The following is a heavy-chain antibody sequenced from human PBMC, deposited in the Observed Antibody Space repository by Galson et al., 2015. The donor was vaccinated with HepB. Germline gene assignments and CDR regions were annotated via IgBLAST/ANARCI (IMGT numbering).Heavy chain of an antibody. Sequence: SLRLSCAASGFTFIAFALHWVRQAPGKGPEWVAVISSDGRSEDYADSVRGRFAISRDDSRDTLYLQINSLKPEDTAVYFCARHSAGVLHLGYYCDHWGQGTLVSVSA. CDR2: ISSDGRSE. D-gene: IGHD5/OR15-5a*01. J-gene: IGHJ4*02. CDR3: ARHSAGVLHLGYYCDH. V-gene: IGHV3-30*09. CDR1: GFTFIAFA.